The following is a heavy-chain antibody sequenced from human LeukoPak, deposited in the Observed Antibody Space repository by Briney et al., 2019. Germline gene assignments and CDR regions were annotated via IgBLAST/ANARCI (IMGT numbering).Heavy chain of an antibody. CDR3: ATQNPPGSGYYDTYNWFDP. CDR2: ISGERSGT. J-gene: IGHJ5*02. D-gene: IGHD5-12*01. CDR1: GFTFNDYV. V-gene: IGHV3-43*02. Sequence: GGSLRLSCTASGFTFNDYVMHWVRQAPGKGLEWVSLISGERSGTYYADSVKGRFTISRDNSKNSLFLHMGGLRAEDTALYYCATQNPPGSGYYDTYNWFDPWGQGTLVTVAS.